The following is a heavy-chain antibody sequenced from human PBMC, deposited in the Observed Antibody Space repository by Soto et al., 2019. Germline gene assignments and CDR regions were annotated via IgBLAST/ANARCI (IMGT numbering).Heavy chain of an antibody. J-gene: IGHJ6*03. CDR3: ARAVRTASDYYYYMDV. Sequence: ASVNVSCKASGYTFTGYYMHWVRQAPGQGLEWMGWINPNSGGTNYAQKFQGWVTMTRDTSISTAYMELSRLRSDDTAVYYCARAVRTASDYYYYMDVWGKGTTVTVSS. CDR1: GYTFTGYY. D-gene: IGHD2-21*02. V-gene: IGHV1-2*04. CDR2: INPNSGGT.